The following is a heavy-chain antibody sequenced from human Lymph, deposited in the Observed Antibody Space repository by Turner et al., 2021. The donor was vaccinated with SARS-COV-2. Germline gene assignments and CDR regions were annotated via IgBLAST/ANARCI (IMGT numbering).Heavy chain of an antibody. J-gene: IGHJ1*01. CDR1: GCSISSSSYY. V-gene: IGHV4-39*01. Sequence: QLQLQESGPGLVKPSATLSLTCTVSGCSISSSSYYWGWVRQPPGKGLEWFGNFFYSGSTYYNPSLKSRVTISEDTSKNQFSLKLTSVTAADTAVYYCGVGPTRWYFQHWGQGTLVTVSS. CDR3: GVGPTRWYFQH. D-gene: IGHD1-26*01. CDR2: FFYSGST.